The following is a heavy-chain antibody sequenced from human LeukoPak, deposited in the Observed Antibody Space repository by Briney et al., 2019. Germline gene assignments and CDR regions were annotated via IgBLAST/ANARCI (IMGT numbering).Heavy chain of an antibody. Sequence: ASVKVSCKASGYTFTCYGISWLRQAPGQGLEWMGWISAYNGNTHYAQKLQGRFTMTTDTSTSTAYMELRSLRSDDTAVYYCARAIAVAGTTMDFQRWGQGTLVTVSS. CDR1: GYTFTCYG. D-gene: IGHD6-19*01. J-gene: IGHJ1*01. V-gene: IGHV1-18*01. CDR3: ARAIAVAGTTMDFQR. CDR2: ISAYNGNT.